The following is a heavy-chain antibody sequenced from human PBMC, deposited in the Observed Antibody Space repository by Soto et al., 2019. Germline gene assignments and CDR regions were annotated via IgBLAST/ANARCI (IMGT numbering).Heavy chain of an antibody. J-gene: IGHJ6*03. CDR1: GYTFTSYD. CDR3: ARGSDSSGWLYYYYMDV. CDR2: MNPNSGNT. D-gene: IGHD6-19*01. V-gene: IGHV1-8*01. Sequence: ASVKVSCKASGYTFTSYDINWVRQATGQGLEWMGWMNPNSGNTGYAQKFQGRVTMTRNTSISTAYMELSSLRSEDTAVYYCARGSDSSGWLYYYYMDVWGKGTTVTSP.